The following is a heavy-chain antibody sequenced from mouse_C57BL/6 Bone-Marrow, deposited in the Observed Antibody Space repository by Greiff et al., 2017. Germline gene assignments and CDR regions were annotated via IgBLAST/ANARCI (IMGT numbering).Heavy chain of an antibody. CDR3: AIYGRYFDV. Sequence: EVKLQESGPGLVKPSQSLSLTCSVTGYSITSGYYWNWIRQFPGNKLEWMGYISYDGSNNYNPSLKNRISITRDTSKNQFFLKLNSVTTEDTATYYCAIYGRYFDVWGTGTTVTVSS. D-gene: IGHD1-2*01. J-gene: IGHJ1*03. CDR1: GYSITSGYY. V-gene: IGHV3-6*01. CDR2: ISYDGSN.